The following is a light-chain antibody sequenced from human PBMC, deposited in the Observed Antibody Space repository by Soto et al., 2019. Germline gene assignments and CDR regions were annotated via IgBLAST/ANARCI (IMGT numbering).Light chain of an antibody. J-gene: IGKJ1*01. CDR2: AAS. CDR1: QAISNW. CDR3: QKYNSAPWT. V-gene: IGKV1-27*01. Sequence: DIQMTQSPSSLSASVGDRVTITCRARQAISNWLAWYQQKPGRVPKLLIYAASTLHSGVPSRFSGSGSGTDFTLTISSLQPEDVATYYCQKYNSAPWTFGQGTKVEIK.